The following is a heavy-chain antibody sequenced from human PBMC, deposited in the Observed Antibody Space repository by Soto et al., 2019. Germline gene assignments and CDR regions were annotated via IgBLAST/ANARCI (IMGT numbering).Heavy chain of an antibody. V-gene: IGHV1-69*02. CDR3: ASVVVAASYYMDV. CDR1: GGTFSSYT. D-gene: IGHD2-15*01. J-gene: IGHJ6*03. Sequence: PSVKVSCKASGGTFSSYTIGWVRQAPGQGLEWMGRIIPILGIANYAQKFQGRVTITADKSTSTAYMELSSLRSEDTAVYYCASVVVAASYYMDVWGKGTTVTVSS. CDR2: IIPILGIA.